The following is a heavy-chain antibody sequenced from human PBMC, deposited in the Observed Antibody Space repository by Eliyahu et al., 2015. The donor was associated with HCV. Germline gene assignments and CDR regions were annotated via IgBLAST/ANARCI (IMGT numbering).Heavy chain of an antibody. CDR2: IYGSGST. V-gene: IGHV4-4*07. J-gene: IGHJ4*02. D-gene: IGHD2-21*01. CDR3: ARAGQGGWGLLDY. Sequence: SWLRQPAGKGLEWIGRIYGSGSTIYNPSLKSRVTMSLDTSRNQFSLKLSSVTAADTAVYYCARAGQGGWGLLDYWGQGTLVTVSS.